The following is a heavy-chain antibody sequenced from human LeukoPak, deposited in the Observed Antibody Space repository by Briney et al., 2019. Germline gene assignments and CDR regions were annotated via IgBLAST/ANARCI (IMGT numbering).Heavy chain of an antibody. CDR1: GYTFNNYG. V-gene: IGHV1-2*02. D-gene: IGHD2-8*01. J-gene: IGHJ6*03. CDR2: INPNSGGT. CDR3: ARGYCTNGVCSAVHPNAQRRSYYTTHYYMDV. Sequence: ASVRVSCKASGYTFNNYGISWVRQAPGQGLEWMGWINPNSGGTNYAQKFQGRVTMTRDTSISTAYMELSRLRSDDTAVYYCARGYCTNGVCSAVHPNAQRRSYYTTHYYMDVWGKGTTVTVSS.